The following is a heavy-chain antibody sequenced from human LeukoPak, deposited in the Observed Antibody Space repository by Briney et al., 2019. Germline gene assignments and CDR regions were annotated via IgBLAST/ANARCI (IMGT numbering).Heavy chain of an antibody. CDR3: ARDHTTAAVGPPDYGMDV. CDR2: ISGSSRYI. J-gene: IGHJ6*02. CDR1: RFTFSSYI. D-gene: IGHD6-13*01. Sequence: GGSLRLSCAASRFTFSSYIMNWARQAPGKGLEWVSSISGSSRYIYYADSVKGRFTISRDNAKNSLYLQMDSLRAEDTAVYYCARDHTTAAVGPPDYGMDVWGQGTTVTVSS. V-gene: IGHV3-21*01.